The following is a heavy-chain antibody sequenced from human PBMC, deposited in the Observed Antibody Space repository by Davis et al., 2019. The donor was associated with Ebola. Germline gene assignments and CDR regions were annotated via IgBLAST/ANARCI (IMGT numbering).Heavy chain of an antibody. CDR2: ISSSSSYI. D-gene: IGHD3-3*01. CDR1: GFTVSSYY. J-gene: IGHJ4*02. CDR3: ARDLYDFWSGYYMVYFDY. Sequence: GGSLRLSCEASGFTVSSYYMNWVRQAPGKGLEWVSSISSSSSYIYYADSVKGRFTISKDNAKNSLYLQMNSLRAEDTAVYYCARDLYDFWSGYYMVYFDYWGQGTLVTVSS. V-gene: IGHV3-21*01.